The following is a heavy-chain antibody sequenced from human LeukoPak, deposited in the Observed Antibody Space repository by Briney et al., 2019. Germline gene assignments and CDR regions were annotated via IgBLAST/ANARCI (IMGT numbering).Heavy chain of an antibody. V-gene: IGHV4-4*07. Sequence: PSQTLSLTCTVSGGSISSYYCSWIRQPAGEGLEWIGRIYTSGSTNYNPSLKSRVTISVDTSKNQFSLKLSSVTAADTAVYYCARDQARSTSCFNWFDPWGPGTLITVSS. CDR3: ARDQARSTSCFNWFDP. D-gene: IGHD2-2*01. J-gene: IGHJ5*02. CDR2: IYTSGST. CDR1: GGSISSYY.